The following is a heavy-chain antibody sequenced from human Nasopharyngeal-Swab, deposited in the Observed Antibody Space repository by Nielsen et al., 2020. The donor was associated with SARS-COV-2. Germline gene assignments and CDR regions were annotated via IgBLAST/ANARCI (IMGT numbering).Heavy chain of an antibody. CDR2: IKQDGSEK. Sequence: RQSPGKGLEWVANIKQDGSEKYYVDSVKGRFTISRDNAKNSLYLQMNSLRAEDTAVYYCAREAATRPTNWFDPWGQGTLVTVSS. CDR3: AREAATRPTNWFDP. D-gene: IGHD2-15*01. V-gene: IGHV3-7*01. J-gene: IGHJ5*02.